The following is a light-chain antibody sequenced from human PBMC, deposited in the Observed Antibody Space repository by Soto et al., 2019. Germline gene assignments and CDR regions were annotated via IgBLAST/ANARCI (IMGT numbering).Light chain of an antibody. CDR2: EVS. Sequence: QSVLTQPASVSGSPGQSITIACTGTSSDVGGYKYVSWYQQHPGKAPKLMIYEVSNRPSGVSNRFSGSKSGNTASLTISGLQAEDEADYYCSSYSSSILVFGTGTKVTDL. V-gene: IGLV2-14*01. CDR3: SSYSSSILV. CDR1: SSDVGGYKY. J-gene: IGLJ1*01.